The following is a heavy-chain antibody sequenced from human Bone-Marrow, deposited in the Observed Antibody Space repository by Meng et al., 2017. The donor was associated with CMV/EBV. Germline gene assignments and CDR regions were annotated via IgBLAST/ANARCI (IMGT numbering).Heavy chain of an antibody. V-gene: IGHV3-30*02. J-gene: IGHJ6*02. CDR2: IQYDGSNK. CDR3: AKDGYSSSTYYYYGMDV. D-gene: IGHD6-6*01. Sequence: GGSLRLSCAASGFTFNNYGMHWVRQAPGKGLEWVAFIQYDGSNKYYADSVKGRFTISRDNSKNTLYLQMNSLRAEDTAVYYCAKDGYSSSTYYYYGMDVWGQGTTVTVSS. CDR1: GFTFNNYG.